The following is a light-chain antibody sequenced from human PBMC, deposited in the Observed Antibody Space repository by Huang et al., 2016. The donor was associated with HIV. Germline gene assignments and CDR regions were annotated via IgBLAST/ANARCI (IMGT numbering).Light chain of an antibody. CDR2: LAS. CDR3: MQALQTPRT. CDR1: QSLQESNTYHD. V-gene: IGKV2-28*01. Sequence: DIVMTQSPLSLSVNLGEPASISCRSSQSLQESNTYHDLVWYVQKPGQSQRLLIYLASTRATGVPERFSGSGSGTDFTLKISGVEAEDVGVYYCMQALQTPRTFGQGTRVEI. J-gene: IGKJ1*01.